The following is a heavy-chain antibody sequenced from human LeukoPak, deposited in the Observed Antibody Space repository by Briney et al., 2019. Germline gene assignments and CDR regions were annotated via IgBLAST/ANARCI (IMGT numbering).Heavy chain of an antibody. V-gene: IGHV3-23*01. CDR2: ISGSGST. CDR1: GYTYYVYD. D-gene: IGHD2-2*01. J-gene: IGHJ4*02. Sequence: GGPLTLFCAASGYTYYVYDEFCLPRSPGRLVEFSAISGSGSTYYANSVKGRFTISRDNSKNTLSLQMNSLGGEDTAVYYCAKGHTSTSCQFFDYWGQGTLATVSS. CDR3: AKGHTSTSCQFFDY.